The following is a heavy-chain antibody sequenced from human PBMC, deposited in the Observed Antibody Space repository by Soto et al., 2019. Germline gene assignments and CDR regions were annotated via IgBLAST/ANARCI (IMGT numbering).Heavy chain of an antibody. CDR2: INHRGTT. V-gene: IGHV4-34*01. Sequence: SETLSLTCAVYGGSLSDYYWNWLRQPPGKGLERIGEINHRGTTSYNPSLKSRVDISVDTAMTQFSLKLSSVIAAVMAIYYCARYQWNPGAFDPWGPGTQVTVSS. D-gene: IGHD1-20*01. CDR3: ARYQWNPGAFDP. CDR1: GGSLSDYY. J-gene: IGHJ5*02.